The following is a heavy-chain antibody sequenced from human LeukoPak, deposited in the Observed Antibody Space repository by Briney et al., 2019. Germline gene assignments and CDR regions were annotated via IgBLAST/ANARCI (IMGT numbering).Heavy chain of an antibody. CDR3: AREYDSSGYYSSGY. J-gene: IGHJ4*02. D-gene: IGHD3-22*01. Sequence: GGSLRLSCAASGFTFSSYWMSWVRQAPGKGLEWVANIKEDGSEKYYVDSVKGRFTISRDNAKNSLYLHMNSLRAEDTAVYYCAREYDSSGYYSSGYWGQGTLVTVSS. V-gene: IGHV3-7*01. CDR2: IKEDGSEK. CDR1: GFTFSSYW.